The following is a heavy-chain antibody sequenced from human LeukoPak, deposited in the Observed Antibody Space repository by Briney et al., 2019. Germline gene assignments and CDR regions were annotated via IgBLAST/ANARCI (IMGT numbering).Heavy chain of an antibody. J-gene: IGHJ5*02. CDR2: MNPNSGNT. CDR3: ARGRTGGYQLLPLFRVRNWFDP. V-gene: IGHV1-8*01. Sequence: ASVTVSCKASGYAFTSYDINWVRQAPGQGLEWMGWMNPNSGNTGYAQKFQGRVTMTRNTSISTAYMELSSLRSEDTAVYYCARGRTGGYQLLPLFRVRNWFDPWGQGTLVTVSS. D-gene: IGHD2-2*01. CDR1: GYAFTSYD.